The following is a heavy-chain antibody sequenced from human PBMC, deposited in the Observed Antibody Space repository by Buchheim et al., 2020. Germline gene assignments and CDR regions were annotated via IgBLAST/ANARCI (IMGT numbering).Heavy chain of an antibody. V-gene: IGHV3-74*01. CDR3: KRGTPNYSDYDY. Sequence: EVQLVESGGGLLQPGGSLRLSCAASGFTFSNYWMHWVRQAPGKGLAWVSRVNSDGSNSVYADSVKGRFTISIDNARNTLYLQMTGLRDDDSAVYYWKRGTPNYSDYDYWGKGT. J-gene: IGHJ4*02. CDR2: VNSDGSNS. D-gene: IGHD1-26*01. CDR1: GFTFSNYW.